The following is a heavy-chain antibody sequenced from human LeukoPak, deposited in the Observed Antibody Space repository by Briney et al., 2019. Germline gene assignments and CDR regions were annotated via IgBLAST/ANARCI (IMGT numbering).Heavy chain of an antibody. CDR2: ISGSSSYI. V-gene: IGHV3-21*01. CDR1: GFTFSSYS. J-gene: IGHJ6*04. D-gene: IGHD3-10*02. CDR3: AELGITMIGGV. Sequence: GGSLRLSCAASGFTFSSYSMNWVRQAPGKGPEWVSSISGSSSYIYYADSVKGRFTISRNNVKNSLYLQMNSLRAEDTAVYYCAELGITMIGGVWGKGTTVTISS.